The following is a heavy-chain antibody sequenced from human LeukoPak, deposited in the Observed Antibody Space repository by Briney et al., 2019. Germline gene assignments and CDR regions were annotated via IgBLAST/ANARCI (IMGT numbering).Heavy chain of an antibody. J-gene: IGHJ3*02. CDR1: GGSLSSYC. D-gene: IGHD3-10*01. V-gene: IGHV4-59*12. CDR3: AKSNGYGLVDI. CDR2: LCDSGST. Sequence: PSETLSLTCTVSGGSLSSYCWSWVRQSPGKRLEWIGYLCDSGSTSFNPSLKSRVTISLDTSKNQFSLKVTSVTAADTAVYYCAKSNGYGLVDIWGQGTMVTVSS.